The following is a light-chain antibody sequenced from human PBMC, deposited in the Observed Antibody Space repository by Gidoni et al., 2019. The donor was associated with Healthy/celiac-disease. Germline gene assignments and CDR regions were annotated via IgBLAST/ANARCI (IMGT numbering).Light chain of an antibody. CDR2: GAS. CDR3: QQYGSSPTWT. J-gene: IGKJ1*01. CDR1: QSVSSSY. V-gene: IGKV3-20*01. Sequence: EIVLTQSPGTLSLSPGERATLSCRASQSVSSSYLAWYQQKPGQAPRLLIYGASSRATGIPDRCSGSGSGTDFTLTISRLEPEDVAVYYCQQYGSSPTWTFXQXTKVEIK.